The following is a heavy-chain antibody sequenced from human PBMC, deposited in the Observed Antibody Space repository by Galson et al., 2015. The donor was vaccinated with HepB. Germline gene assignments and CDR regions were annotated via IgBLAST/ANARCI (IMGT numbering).Heavy chain of an antibody. J-gene: IGHJ6*02. CDR1: GFTFTSYG. CDR3: AKELYPDIYNGRARGSYYYTGLGI. V-gene: IGHV3-30*18. Sequence: SLRLSCAASGFTFTSYGMYWVRQAPGKGLEWVAVTSYDGVDKKYADSVKGRFAISRDNSKDTVYLQMDSLRVEDTAVYYCAKELYPDIYNGRARGSYYYTGLGIWGQGTTVTVSS. D-gene: IGHD3-16*02. CDR2: TSYDGVDK.